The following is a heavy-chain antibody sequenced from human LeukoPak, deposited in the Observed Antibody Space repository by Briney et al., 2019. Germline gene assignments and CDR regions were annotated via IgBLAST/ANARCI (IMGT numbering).Heavy chain of an antibody. Sequence: GGSLRLSCAASEFTFSNTWMSWVRQAPGKGLEWVGRIKSNTDGGTTDYAAPVKGRFTISRDDSKNTLYLQMNSLKTEDTAVYYCTTSFFYCSGGSCVWFDPWGQGTLVTVSS. CDR3: TTSFFYCSGGSCVWFDP. D-gene: IGHD2-15*01. CDR1: EFTFSNTW. CDR2: IKSNTDGGTT. V-gene: IGHV3-15*01. J-gene: IGHJ5*02.